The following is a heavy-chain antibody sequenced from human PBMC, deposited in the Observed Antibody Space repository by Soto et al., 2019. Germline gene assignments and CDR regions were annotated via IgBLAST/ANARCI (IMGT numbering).Heavy chain of an antibody. J-gene: IGHJ4*02. CDR3: AKVLLTYTSGWYHPHFDY. CDR1: GFTFSSYV. V-gene: IGHV3-30*18. Sequence: GSLRLSCAASGFTFSSYVMHWVRQAPGKGLEWVAVVSNDGSNKDYADSVKGRFTISRDNSKNTLYLQMNSLRAEDTAVYYCAKVLLTYTSGWYHPHFDYWGQGTLVTVSS. D-gene: IGHD6-19*01. CDR2: VSNDGSNK.